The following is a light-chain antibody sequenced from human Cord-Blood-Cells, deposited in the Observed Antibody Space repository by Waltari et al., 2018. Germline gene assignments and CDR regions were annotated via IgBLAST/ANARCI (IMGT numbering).Light chain of an antibody. J-gene: IGKJ1*01. CDR3: QQYNSYWT. CDR1: QSISSW. V-gene: IGKV1-5*03. CDR2: KAS. Sequence: DIQMTQSPSTLSASVGDRVTITCRASQSISSWLAWYPQKPGKAPKLLIYKASSLESGVPSRFSGSGSGTEFTLTISSLQPDDFATYDCQQYNSYWTFGQGTKVEIK.